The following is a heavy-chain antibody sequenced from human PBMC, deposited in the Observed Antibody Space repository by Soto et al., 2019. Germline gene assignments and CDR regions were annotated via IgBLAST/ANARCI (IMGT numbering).Heavy chain of an antibody. CDR3: ARGGQDFWSGPFGY. D-gene: IGHD3-3*01. V-gene: IGHV4-4*07. CDR1: GGSLSNYF. J-gene: IGHJ4*02. Sequence: SVTLSLTCTVSGGSLSNYFCNWIRQPAGKGLEWIGRIDNSGSTNYNPSLKSRITMSADTSRNRFSLKLNSVTAAATAVYYCARGGQDFWSGPFGYWGQGALVTV. CDR2: IDNSGST.